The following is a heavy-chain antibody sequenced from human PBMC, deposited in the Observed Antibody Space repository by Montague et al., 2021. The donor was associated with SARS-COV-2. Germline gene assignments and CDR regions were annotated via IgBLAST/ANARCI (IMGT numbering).Heavy chain of an antibody. V-gene: IGHV4-39*01. J-gene: IGHJ6*02. CDR2: IYYSGST. D-gene: IGHD3-9*01. Sequence: SETLSLTCTVSGGSTSSSSYYWGWIRQPPGKGLEWIGSIYYSGSTYYNPSLKSRVTISVDTSKNQFSLKLSSVTAADTAVYYCASEEVHYDILTGYLPAFFGMDVWGQGTTVTVSS. CDR1: GGSTSSSSYY. CDR3: ASEEVHYDILTGYLPAFFGMDV.